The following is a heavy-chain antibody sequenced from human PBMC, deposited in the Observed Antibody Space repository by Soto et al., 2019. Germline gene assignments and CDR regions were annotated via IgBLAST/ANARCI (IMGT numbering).Heavy chain of an antibody. J-gene: IGHJ6*03. V-gene: IGHV4-39*07. CDR3: ARGSYYYYYYMDV. Sequence: PSETLSLTCTVSGDSINSGRYYWGWIRQPPGRGLEWIGSIPHIGNTYYNPSLKSRVAISVDTSKNQFSLKLSSVTAADTAVYYCARGSYYYYYYMDVWGKGTTVTVSS. CDR1: GDSINSGRYY. CDR2: IPHIGNT.